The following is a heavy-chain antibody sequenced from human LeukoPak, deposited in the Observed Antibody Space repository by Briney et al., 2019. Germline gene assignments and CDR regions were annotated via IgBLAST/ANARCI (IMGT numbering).Heavy chain of an antibody. CDR1: GFTFSSYG. CDR2: ISSSSSYI. CDR3: ARDLGHYDSSGYYYVVFPDY. J-gene: IGHJ4*02. D-gene: IGHD3-22*01. Sequence: KAGGSLRLSCAASGFTFSSYGMHWVRQAPGKGLEWVSSISSSSSYIYYADSVKGRFTISSDNAKNSLYLQMNSLRAEDTAVYYCARDLGHYDSSGYYYVVFPDYWGQGTLVTVSS. V-gene: IGHV3-21*01.